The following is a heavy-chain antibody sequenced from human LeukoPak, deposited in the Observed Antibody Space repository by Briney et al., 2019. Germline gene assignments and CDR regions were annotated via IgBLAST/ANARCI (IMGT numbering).Heavy chain of an antibody. Sequence: QAGGSLRLSCAASGFTFNNYGMHWVRQAPGKGLEWVAFIRYNGNNQYYADSVKGRFTISRDNSKNTLYLQMNSLRAEDTAVYYCARADYSGSYYRWGQGTLVTVSS. CDR3: ARADYSGSYYR. CDR2: IRYNGNNQ. J-gene: IGHJ5*02. CDR1: GFTFNNYG. D-gene: IGHD1-26*01. V-gene: IGHV3-30*02.